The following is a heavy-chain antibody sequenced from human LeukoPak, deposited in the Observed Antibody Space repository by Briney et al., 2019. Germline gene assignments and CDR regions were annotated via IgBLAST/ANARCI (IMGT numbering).Heavy chain of an antibody. J-gene: IGHJ6*03. CDR3: AKVDRGDYSSSPVPYYIYYMNV. CDR1: GFTFSYYS. V-gene: IGHV3-21*01. D-gene: IGHD6-13*01. CDR2: ISSSSSLI. Sequence: PGGSLRLSCAASGFTFSYYSMNWVRQAPGRGLEWVSCISSSSSLIFYSDSVRGRFTISRDNAKNLLYLHMNSLRVEDTAVYYCAKVDRGDYSSSPVPYYIYYMNVWGKGTTVTVSS.